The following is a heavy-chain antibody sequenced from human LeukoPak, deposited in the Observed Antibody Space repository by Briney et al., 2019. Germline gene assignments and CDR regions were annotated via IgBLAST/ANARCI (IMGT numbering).Heavy chain of an antibody. CDR3: ARNIRGYSGYDRGLAFDI. CDR2: IYHSGST. Sequence: SETLSLTCAVSGGSISSGGYSWSWIRQPPGKVLELIGYIYHSGSTYYNPSLKSRVTISVDRSKNQFSLKLSSVTAADTAVYYCARNIRGYSGYDRGLAFDIWGQGTMVTVSS. J-gene: IGHJ3*02. V-gene: IGHV4-30-2*01. D-gene: IGHD5-12*01. CDR1: GGSISSGGYS.